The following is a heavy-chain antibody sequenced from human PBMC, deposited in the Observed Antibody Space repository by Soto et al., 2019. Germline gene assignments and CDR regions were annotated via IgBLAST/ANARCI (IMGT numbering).Heavy chain of an antibody. CDR2: VYTSGTT. Sequence: PSETLSLTCSVSGASMNTYFWSWIRQPAGKGLEWIGRVYTSGTTNYNPSLKSRVTISVDTSKNQISLRLKSVTAADTAVYYCARAETSRIHYFDYWGQGSLVTVSS. CDR3: ARAETSRIHYFDY. V-gene: IGHV4-4*07. CDR1: GASMNTYF. J-gene: IGHJ4*02. D-gene: IGHD6-6*01.